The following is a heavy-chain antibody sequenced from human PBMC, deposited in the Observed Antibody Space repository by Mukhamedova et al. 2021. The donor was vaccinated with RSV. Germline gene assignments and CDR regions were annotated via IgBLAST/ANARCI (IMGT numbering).Heavy chain of an antibody. D-gene: IGHD3-10*01. Sequence: NPSLKSRVTISVDTSKNQFSLKLSFVTAADTAVYYCARGELLANSFGYWGQGTLVTVSS. V-gene: IGHV4-34*01. J-gene: IGHJ4*02. CDR3: ARGELLANSFGY.